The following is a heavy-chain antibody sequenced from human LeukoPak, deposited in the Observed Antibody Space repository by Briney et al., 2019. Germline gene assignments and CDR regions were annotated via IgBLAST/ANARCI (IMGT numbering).Heavy chain of an antibody. CDR1: GYSLTSYW. V-gene: IGHV5-51*01. Sequence: GESLKISCKGSGYSLTSYWIGWVRQMPGKGLECMGIIYPGDSDTRYSPSFQGQVTISADKSISTAYLQWSSLKASDTAIYYCARLRRIATASSPGGYFDYWGQGALVTVSS. D-gene: IGHD6-25*01. CDR2: IYPGDSDT. J-gene: IGHJ4*02. CDR3: ARLRRIATASSPGGYFDY.